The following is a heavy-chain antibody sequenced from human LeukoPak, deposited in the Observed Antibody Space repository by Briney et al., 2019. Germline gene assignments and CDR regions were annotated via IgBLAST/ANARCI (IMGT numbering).Heavy chain of an antibody. CDR1: GFTFSSYS. CDR2: ISSSSSYI. Sequence: PGGSLRLSCAASGFTFSSYSMNWVRQAPGKGLEWVSSISSSSSYIYYAVSVKGRFTISRDNAMNSLYLQMNSLRAEDTAVYYCARGSYSSGCSHWGQGTLVTVSS. J-gene: IGHJ4*02. V-gene: IGHV3-21*01. CDR3: ARGSYSSGCSH. D-gene: IGHD6-19*01.